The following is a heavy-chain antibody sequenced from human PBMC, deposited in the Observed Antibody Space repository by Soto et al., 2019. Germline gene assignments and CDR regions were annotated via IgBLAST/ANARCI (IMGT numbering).Heavy chain of an antibody. J-gene: IGHJ2*01. V-gene: IGHV4-59*08. CDR2: IYYNVNT. CDR1: GGSISSYY. Sequence: SETLSLTCTVSGGSISSYYWSWIRQPPGKGLEWIGYIYYNVNTNYNPSLKSRVTISVDTSKNQFSLKLSSVTAADTAVYYCARLRAMVTWYFDLWGRGTLVTVSS. CDR3: ARLRAMVTWYFDL. D-gene: IGHD5-18*01.